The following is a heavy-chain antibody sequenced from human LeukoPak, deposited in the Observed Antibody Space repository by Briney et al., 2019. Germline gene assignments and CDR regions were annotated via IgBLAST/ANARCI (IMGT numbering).Heavy chain of an antibody. CDR3: AMGNKQGPTYIWGSYRYLFDY. CDR1: GYTFTSYD. J-gene: IGHJ4*02. Sequence: ASVKVSCKASGYTFTSYDINWVRQATGQGLEWMGWMNHNSGNTGYAQKFQGRVTMTRNTSISTVYMELSSLRSEDTAVYYCAMGNKQGPTYIWGSYRYLFDYWGQGTLVTVSS. V-gene: IGHV1-8*01. CDR2: MNHNSGNT. D-gene: IGHD3-16*02.